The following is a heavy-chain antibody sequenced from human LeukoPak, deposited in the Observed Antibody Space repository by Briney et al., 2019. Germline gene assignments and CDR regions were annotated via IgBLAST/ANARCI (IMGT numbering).Heavy chain of an antibody. D-gene: IGHD6-19*01. CDR2: INHSGST. Sequence: SETLSLTCAVYGGSFSGYYWSLIRQPPGKGLEWIGEINHSGSTNYNPSLKSRVTISVDTSKNQFSLKLSSVTAADTAVYYCARGAVAGREFDYWGQGTLVTVSS. CDR3: ARGAVAGREFDY. CDR1: GGSFSGYY. V-gene: IGHV4-34*01. J-gene: IGHJ4*02.